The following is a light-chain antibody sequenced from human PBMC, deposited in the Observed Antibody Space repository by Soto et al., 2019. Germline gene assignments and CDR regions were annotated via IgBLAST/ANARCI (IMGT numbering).Light chain of an antibody. CDR1: QSVSSY. CDR3: QQRSNWLFT. CDR2: DAS. J-gene: IGKJ3*01. V-gene: IGKV3-11*01. Sequence: EIVLTQSPATQSLSPGERATLSCRASQSVSSYLAWYQQKPGQAPRLLIYDASNRATGIPARFSGSGSGTDFTLTISSLEPEHFAVYYCQQRSNWLFTFGPGTKVDIK.